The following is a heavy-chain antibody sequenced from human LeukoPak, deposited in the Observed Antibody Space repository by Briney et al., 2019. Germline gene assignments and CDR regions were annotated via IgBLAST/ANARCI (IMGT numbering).Heavy chain of an antibody. D-gene: IGHD2-2*01. CDR2: IYYSGST. V-gene: IGHV4-31*03. J-gene: IGHJ6*02. CDR1: GGSISSGGYY. CDR3: ARDGGVPDDYYYGMDV. Sequence: SETLSLTCTVSGGSISSGGYYWSWIRQHSGKGLDWIGYIYYSGSTYYNPSLKSRVTISVDTSKNQFSLKLSSVTAADTAVYYCARDGGVPDDYYYGMDVWGQGTTVTVSS.